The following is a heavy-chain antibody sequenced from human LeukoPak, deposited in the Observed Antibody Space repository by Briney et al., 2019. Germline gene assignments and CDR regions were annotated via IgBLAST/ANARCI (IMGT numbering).Heavy chain of an antibody. D-gene: IGHD3-22*01. J-gene: IGHJ4*02. V-gene: IGHV1-46*01. CDR2: NNPSGGST. CDR1: GYTFTSYY. CDR3: ARGPVVTASDY. Sequence: ASVKVSCRASGYTFTSYYMHWVRQAPGQGLEWMGINNPSGGSTSYAQKFQGRVTMTRDTSTSTVYMELSSLRSEDTAVYYCARGPVVTASDYWGQGTLVTVSS.